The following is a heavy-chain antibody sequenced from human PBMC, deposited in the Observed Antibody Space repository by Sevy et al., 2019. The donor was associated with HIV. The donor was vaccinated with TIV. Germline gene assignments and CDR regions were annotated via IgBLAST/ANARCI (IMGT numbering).Heavy chain of an antibody. CDR2: IYTSGST. D-gene: IGHD1-26*01. J-gene: IGHJ4*02. CDR3: ARLYSGSYLYYFDY. CDR1: GGSISSYY. V-gene: IGHV4-4*07. Sequence: SETLSLTCTVSGGSISSYYWSWVRQPAGKGLEWIGRIYTSGSTNYHPSLKRRVTMSVDTSKNQFSLKLSSVTAADTAVYYCARLYSGSYLYYFDYWGQGTLVTVSS.